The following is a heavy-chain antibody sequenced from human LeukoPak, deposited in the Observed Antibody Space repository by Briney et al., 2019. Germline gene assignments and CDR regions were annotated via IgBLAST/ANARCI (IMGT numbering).Heavy chain of an antibody. J-gene: IGHJ4*02. CDR1: GGSISSSTDC. D-gene: IGHD3-22*01. CDR3: ARDRRLASYDC. CDR2: IYQSGST. Sequence: SENLSLTCNVSGGSISSSTDCWGWIRQPPGKGLEWIGCIYQSGSTYYNPSLKSRVTISVDTSKNQFSLRLSSVTAADTAVYYCARDRRLASYDCWGQGTLVTVSS. V-gene: IGHV4-39*07.